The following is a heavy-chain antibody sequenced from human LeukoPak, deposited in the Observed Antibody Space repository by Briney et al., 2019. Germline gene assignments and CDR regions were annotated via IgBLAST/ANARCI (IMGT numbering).Heavy chain of an antibody. J-gene: IGHJ4*02. CDR3: ARDFQQAPDY. Sequence: SETLSLTCTVSGGSISSGFFYWSWIRQPAGKGLEWIGRIHVTESANYNPSLKGRVTISLDTSKNQFSLKLSSVTAADTAVYYCARDFQQAPDYWGQGTLVTVSS. CDR1: GGSISSGFFY. D-gene: IGHD2-2*01. V-gene: IGHV4-61*02. CDR2: IHVTESA.